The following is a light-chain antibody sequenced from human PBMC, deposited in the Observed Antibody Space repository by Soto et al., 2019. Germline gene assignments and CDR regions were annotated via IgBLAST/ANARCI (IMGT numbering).Light chain of an antibody. V-gene: IGKV3-20*01. Sequence: IVLTQSPGTLSLSPGERTTLSCRASQSISRYLAWYQQKPGQGPRLIIYGASSRATGTPDRFSGSGSGTDFTLTINRLETEDFALYYCQQYGSSPPTFGQGTKVEIK. CDR3: QQYGSSPPT. CDR1: QSISRY. CDR2: GAS. J-gene: IGKJ1*01.